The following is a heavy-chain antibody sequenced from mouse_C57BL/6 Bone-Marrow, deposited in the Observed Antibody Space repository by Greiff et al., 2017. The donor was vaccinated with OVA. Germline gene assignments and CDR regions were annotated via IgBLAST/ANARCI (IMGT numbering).Heavy chain of an antibody. CDR2: SRNKANDYTT. Sequence: EVHLVESGGGLVQSGRSLRLSCATSGFTFSDFYMEWVRQAPGKGLEWIAASRNKANDYTTEYSASVKGRFIVSRDTSQSILYLQMNALRAEATAIYYCARDATYMDYWGQGTSVTVSS. CDR1: GFTFSDFY. J-gene: IGHJ4*01. V-gene: IGHV7-1*01. D-gene: IGHD5-1*01. CDR3: ARDATYMDY.